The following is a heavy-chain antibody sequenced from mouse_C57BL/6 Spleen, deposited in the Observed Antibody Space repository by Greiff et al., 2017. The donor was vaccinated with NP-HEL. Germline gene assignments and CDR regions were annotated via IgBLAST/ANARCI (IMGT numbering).Heavy chain of an antibody. J-gene: IGHJ4*01. V-gene: IGHV5-6*01. CDR1: GFTFSSYG. CDR3: ARQGVELITTVVAPYDYAMDY. D-gene: IGHD1-1*01. CDR2: ISSGGSYT. Sequence: EVQLVESGGDLVKPGGSLKLSCAASGFTFSSYGMSWVRQTPDKRLEWVATISSGGSYTYYPDSVKGRFTISRDNAKNTLYLQMSSLKSEDTAMYYCARQGVELITTVVAPYDYAMDYWGQGTSVTVAS.